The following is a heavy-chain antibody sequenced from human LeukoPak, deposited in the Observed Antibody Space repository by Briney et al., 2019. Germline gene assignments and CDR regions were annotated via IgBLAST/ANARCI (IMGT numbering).Heavy chain of an antibody. CDR3: ARDKGIAAAGTYYYYGMDV. Sequence: ASVKVSCKTSDYTFTSYGISWVRQAPGQGLEWMGWISAYNGNTNYAQKLQGRVTVTTDTSTSTAYMEVRSLRSDDTAVYYCARDKGIAAAGTYYYYGMDVWGQGTTVIVSS. J-gene: IGHJ6*02. V-gene: IGHV1-18*01. CDR2: ISAYNGNT. CDR1: DYTFTSYG. D-gene: IGHD6-13*01.